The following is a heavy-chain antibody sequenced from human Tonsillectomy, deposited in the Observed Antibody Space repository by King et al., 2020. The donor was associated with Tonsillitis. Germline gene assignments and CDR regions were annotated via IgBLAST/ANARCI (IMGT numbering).Heavy chain of an antibody. D-gene: IGHD2-2*01. J-gene: IGHJ3*02. CDR2: ISGSGGST. CDR3: PKDPGAAAPVDGAFDI. CDR1: GFTFSSYA. V-gene: IGHV3-23*04. Sequence: VQLVESGGGLVQPGGSLRLSCAASGFTFSSYAMSWVRQAPGKGLEWVSAISGSGGSTYYADSVKGRFTISRDNSKNTLYLQRNSLRAEDTAVYYCPKDPGAAAPVDGAFDIWGQGTMVTVSS.